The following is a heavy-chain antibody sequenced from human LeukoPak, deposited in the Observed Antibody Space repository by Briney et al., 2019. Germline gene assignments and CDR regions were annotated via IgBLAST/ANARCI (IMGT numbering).Heavy chain of an antibody. D-gene: IGHD4-11*01. CDR1: GFTFSSYG. CDR2: IWYDGSNK. J-gene: IGHJ4*02. V-gene: IGHV3-33*01. Sequence: GGSLRPSCAASGFTFSSYGMHWVRQAPGKGLEWVAVIWYDGSNKYYADSVKGRFTISRGNSKNTLYLQMNSLRAEDTAVYYCARGGLPYSKKDLDYWGQGTLVTVSS. CDR3: ARGGLPYSKKDLDY.